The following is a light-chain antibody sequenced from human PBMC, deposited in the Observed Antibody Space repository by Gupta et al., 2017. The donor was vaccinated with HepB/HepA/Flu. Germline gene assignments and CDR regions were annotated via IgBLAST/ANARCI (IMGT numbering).Light chain of an antibody. CDR2: GNI. V-gene: IGLV1-40*01. CDR1: RSNIGAGYD. CDR3: QSYDGSLSGSVV. J-gene: IGLJ2*01. Sequence: QSVLTQPPSVSGAPGRRVPISCTGTRSNIGAGYDVHWYQQLPGRPPKLLIYGNINRPSGVPDRFSGSKSGASASLAIAGLQAEDEADYYCQSYDGSLSGSVVFGGGTRLTVL.